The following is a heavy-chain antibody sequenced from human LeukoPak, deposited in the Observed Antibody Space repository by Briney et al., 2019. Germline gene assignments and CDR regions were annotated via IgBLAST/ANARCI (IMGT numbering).Heavy chain of an antibody. CDR3: ARGSIAVGVGFFDP. V-gene: IGHV4-61*02. J-gene: IGHJ5*02. Sequence: TLSLTCTVSGGSLSSAGYYWTWIRQPAGEGLEWIGRFYTCGSTNYNPSLKSRVTISADTSKNQFSLRLSSVTAADTAVYYCARGSIAVGVGFFDPWGQGTLVTVSS. D-gene: IGHD6-19*01. CDR2: FYTCGST. CDR1: GGSLSSAGYY.